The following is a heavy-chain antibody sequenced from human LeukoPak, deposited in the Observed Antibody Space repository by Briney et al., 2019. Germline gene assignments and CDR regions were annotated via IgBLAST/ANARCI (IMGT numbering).Heavy chain of an antibody. Sequence: PSETLSLTCTVSGVSLNSSSYYWGWIRQPPGKGVEWIRSIYYRGSTHYNPSLKHRLPISVDTSKNQFSLKLSSVTAADTAVYYCARIYCSSTSCYVGDAFDIWRQGTMVSV. CDR3: ARIYCSSTSCYVGDAFDI. J-gene: IGHJ3*02. CDR2: IYYRGST. CDR1: GVSLNSSSYY. V-gene: IGHV4-39*01. D-gene: IGHD2-2*01.